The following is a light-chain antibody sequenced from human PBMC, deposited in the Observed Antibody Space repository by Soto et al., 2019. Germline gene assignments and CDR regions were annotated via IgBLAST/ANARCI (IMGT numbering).Light chain of an antibody. J-gene: IGKJ1*01. V-gene: IGKV1-5*01. CDR2: DAS. CDR3: QHSGT. Sequence: DIQMTQSPSTLSASVGDRVTITCRSTQSITNWLPWYQQRPGKAPNLLIYDASTLESGVPSRFSGGGSGTEFTRAISGLQPDDFATYYCQHSGTFGQGTKVEIK. CDR1: QSITNW.